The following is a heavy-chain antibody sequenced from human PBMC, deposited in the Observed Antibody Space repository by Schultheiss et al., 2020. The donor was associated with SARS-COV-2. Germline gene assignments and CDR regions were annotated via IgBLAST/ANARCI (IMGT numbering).Heavy chain of an antibody. Sequence: SGPTLVKPTQTLTLTCTFSGFSLSTSGVGVGWIRQPPGKALEWLALIYWDDDKRYSPSLKTRLTISKDTSKNQVVLTMTNMDPVDTATYYCAHSEGYSYGHLREVWGKGTTVTVSS. CDR2: IYWDDDK. J-gene: IGHJ6*04. D-gene: IGHD5-18*01. CDR1: GFSLSTSGVG. CDR3: AHSEGYSYGHLREV. V-gene: IGHV2-5*02.